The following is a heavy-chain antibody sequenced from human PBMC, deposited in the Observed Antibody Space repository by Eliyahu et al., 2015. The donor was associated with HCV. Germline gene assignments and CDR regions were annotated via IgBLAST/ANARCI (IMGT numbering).Heavy chain of an antibody. CDR2: IYYSGST. J-gene: IGHJ2*01. CDR1: GGSXXSGXYX. CDR3: ARDWGDYGGNSGPGAHWYFDL. Sequence: QVQLQESGPGLVKPSQTLSLTCXVXGGSXXSGXYXWXWIRQPPGKGLEWIGYIYYSGSTYYNPSLKSRVTISVDTSKNQFSLKLSSVTAADTAVYYCARDWGDYGGNSGPGAHWYFDLWGRGTLVTVSS. V-gene: IGHV4-30-4*01. D-gene: IGHD4-23*01.